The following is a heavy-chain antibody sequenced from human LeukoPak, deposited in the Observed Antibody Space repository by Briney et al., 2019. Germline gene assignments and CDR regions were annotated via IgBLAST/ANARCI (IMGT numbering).Heavy chain of an antibody. V-gene: IGHV5-51*01. CDR3: ARGGHSSGYYYFQH. D-gene: IGHD3-22*01. J-gene: IGHJ1*01. CDR1: GYSFSNSW. Sequence: GESLQISCKGSGYSFSNSWIGWVRQMPGKGLEWMGIIYPGDSDTRYSPSFQGQVTISADKSISTAYLQWSSLKASDAAMYYCARGGHSSGYYYFQHWGQGTLVTVSS. CDR2: IYPGDSDT.